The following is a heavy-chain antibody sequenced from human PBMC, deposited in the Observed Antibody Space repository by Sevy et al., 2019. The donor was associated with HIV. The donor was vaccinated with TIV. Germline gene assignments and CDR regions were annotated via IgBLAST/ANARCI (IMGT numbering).Heavy chain of an antibody. D-gene: IGHD5-18*01. CDR2: ISTSSTYT. J-gene: IGHJ4*02. CDR3: ARVRYKYGSYYFDY. Sequence: GGSLRLSCSASGFTFSDYYMSWTRQAPGKGLEWVSYISTSSTYTNHAYSVKGRFTISRDNANNSLYLQMNSLRAEDTAVYFCARVRYKYGSYYFDYWGQGTLVTVS. CDR1: GFTFSDYY. V-gene: IGHV3-11*06.